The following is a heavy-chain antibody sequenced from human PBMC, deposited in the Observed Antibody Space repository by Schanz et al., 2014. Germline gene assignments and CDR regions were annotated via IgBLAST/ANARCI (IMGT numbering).Heavy chain of an antibody. CDR1: GGSISSSSYF. CDR3: ARAAGPVDY. J-gene: IGHJ4*02. CDR2: IYYTGTI. V-gene: IGHV4-39*07. Sequence: QLQLQESGPGLVKPSETLSLTCTVSGGSISSSSYFWGWIRQPPGKGLEWIGHIYYTGTIFYNPSLKSRFIISVDTSKTQFSLMLGSVPAADTAVYYCARAAGPVDYWGQGTLVTVSS. D-gene: IGHD6-13*01.